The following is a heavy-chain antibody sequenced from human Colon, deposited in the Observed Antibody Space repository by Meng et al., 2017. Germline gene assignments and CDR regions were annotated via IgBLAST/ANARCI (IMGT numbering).Heavy chain of an antibody. CDR3: AGGPWELDY. Sequence: QVPLPGSGPGLVRPAETLSLTCTVSGGSVSSGSHYWSWIRQPPGKGLEWIGYIDYSRSINYYPSLKSRVTMSVDTSKNQFSLNLSSVTAADTAVYYCAGGPWELDYWGQGTLVTVSS. D-gene: IGHD1-26*01. CDR1: GGSVSSGSHY. V-gene: IGHV4-61*01. CDR2: IDYSRSI. J-gene: IGHJ4*02.